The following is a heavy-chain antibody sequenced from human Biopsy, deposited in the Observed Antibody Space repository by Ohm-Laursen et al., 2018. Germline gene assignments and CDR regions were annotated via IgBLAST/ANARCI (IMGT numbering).Heavy chain of an antibody. J-gene: IGHJ4*02. D-gene: IGHD3-3*01. CDR1: GGSISDSTYH. CDR3: ARQVDFWSGYVDY. CDR2: IYYSGNT. Sequence: TLSLTCTVSGGSISDSTYHWGWIRQSPGKGLEWIGNIYYSGNTDYSPSLESRVTISVDTSNNQFSLKLRPVTAADTAVYYCARQVDFWSGYVDYWGQGTLVAVSS. V-gene: IGHV4-39*01.